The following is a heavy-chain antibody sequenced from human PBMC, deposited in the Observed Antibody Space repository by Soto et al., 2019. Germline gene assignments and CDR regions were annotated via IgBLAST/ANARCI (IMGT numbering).Heavy chain of an antibody. CDR2: VYDSGST. CDR3: ARLVLYDTSGNPTSFFDS. D-gene: IGHD3-22*01. CDR1: DDCMRFGGYY. V-gene: IGHV4-31*03. J-gene: IGHJ4*02. Sequence: PSETLSLTCTVSDDCMRFGGYYWSWIRQHPGKGLEWIGYVYDSGSTYYNPSLQSRVTISVDTSENQFSLNLTSVTAADTALYYCARLVLYDTSGNPTSFFDSWGQGTLVTVSS.